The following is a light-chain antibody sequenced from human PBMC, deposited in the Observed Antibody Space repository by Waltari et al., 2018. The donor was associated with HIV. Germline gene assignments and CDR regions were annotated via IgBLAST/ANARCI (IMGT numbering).Light chain of an antibody. CDR2: GKN. J-gene: IGLJ2*01. V-gene: IGLV3-19*01. CDR3: NSRDSSGNHVV. CDR1: SLRIYY. Sequence: SSELTQDPAVSVALGQPVRLTCQGDSLRIYYARWYQQKPGQAPVLVIYGKNNRPSGIPDRFSDSSSGNTASLTITGAQAEDEADCYCNSRDSSGNHVVFGGGTRLTVL.